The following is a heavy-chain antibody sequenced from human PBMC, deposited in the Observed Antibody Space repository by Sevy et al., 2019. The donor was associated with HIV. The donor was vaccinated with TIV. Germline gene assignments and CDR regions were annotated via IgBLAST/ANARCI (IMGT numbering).Heavy chain of an antibody. J-gene: IGHJ4*02. V-gene: IGHV3-49*03. Sequence: GGSLRLSCTSSGFTFGDYAMSWFRQAPGKGLEWVAFIRRNSHEPYGGTTEYAASVKGRFTILRDDSKSIAYLQMNILKTEDTSVYYCTRPLATADTPEYFFDYWGQGILVTVSS. CDR3: TRPLATADTPEYFFDY. CDR1: GFTFGDYA. D-gene: IGHD5-12*01. CDR2: IRRNSHEPYGGTT.